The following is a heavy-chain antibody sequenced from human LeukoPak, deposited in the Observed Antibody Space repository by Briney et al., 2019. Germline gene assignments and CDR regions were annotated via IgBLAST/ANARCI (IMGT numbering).Heavy chain of an antibody. CDR1: GFTFSIYG. J-gene: IGHJ6*02. V-gene: IGHV3-33*01. CDR2: IWYTGGNK. Sequence: GGSLRLSCAASGFTFSIYGMHWVRRGPGKGLGWVAVIWYTGGNKYYADSVKGRFTISRDNSKNTLYLQMNSLRAKDTAVYYGASGACSSTSCTYYYYYGMDVWGQGTMVTVSS. CDR3: ASGACSSTSCTYYYYYGMDV. D-gene: IGHD2-2*01.